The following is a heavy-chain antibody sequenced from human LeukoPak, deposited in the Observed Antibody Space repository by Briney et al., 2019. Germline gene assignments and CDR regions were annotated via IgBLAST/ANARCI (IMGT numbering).Heavy chain of an antibody. CDR3: ARGRWLQYET. Sequence: NSSETLSFTCGVYGESFSGDYWSWIRQPPGKGLEWIGEINQSGSTNYIPSLKSRVTISVDTSKNQFSLKLISVTAADTAVYYCARGRWLQYETWGQGTLVTVSS. V-gene: IGHV4-34*01. CDR2: INQSGST. D-gene: IGHD5-24*01. J-gene: IGHJ5*02. CDR1: GESFSGDY.